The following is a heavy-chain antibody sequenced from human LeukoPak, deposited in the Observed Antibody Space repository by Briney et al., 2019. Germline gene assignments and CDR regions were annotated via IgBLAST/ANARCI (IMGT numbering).Heavy chain of an antibody. Sequence: GGSLRLSCAAPGFTVSSNYMSWVRQAPGKGLEWVSVIYSGGSTYYADSVEGRFTISRDNSKNTLYLQMNSLRAEDTAVYYCARGTSSSIAARPWGQGTLVTVSS. CDR3: ARGTSSSIAARP. CDR1: GFTVSSNY. V-gene: IGHV3-53*01. J-gene: IGHJ5*02. D-gene: IGHD6-6*01. CDR2: IYSGGST.